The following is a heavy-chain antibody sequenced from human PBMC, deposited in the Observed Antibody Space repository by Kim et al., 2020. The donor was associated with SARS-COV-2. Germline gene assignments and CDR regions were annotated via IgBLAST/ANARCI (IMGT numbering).Heavy chain of an antibody. CDR2: LYSSGST. V-gene: IGHV4-39*01. CDR1: GGSISSSCYY. Sequence: SETLSLTCTVSGGSISSSCYYWGWLRQPPGKGLEWIGTLYSSGSTFYNPSLKSRLIISVDPSKNQFSLRLISMTAADAAVYYWARHRGTKCRPGCGYGMDVWGQGTPVTVSS. D-gene: IGHD2-15*01. CDR3: ARHRGTKCRPGCGYGMDV. J-gene: IGHJ6*02.